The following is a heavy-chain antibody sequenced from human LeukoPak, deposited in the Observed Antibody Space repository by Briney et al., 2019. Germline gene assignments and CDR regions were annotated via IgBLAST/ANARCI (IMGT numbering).Heavy chain of an antibody. V-gene: IGHV1-2*02. J-gene: IGHJ4*02. Sequence: ASVKVSCKASGDTCTDYYMHWVRQAPGQGLEWMGWINPNSGDTNYAQNFQGRVTMTRDTSINTAYMELSSLRSYDTAVYYCAGSRYGDSYFRYWGQGTLVTVSS. CDR1: GDTCTDYY. CDR3: AGSRYGDSYFRY. D-gene: IGHD4-17*01. CDR2: INPNSGDT.